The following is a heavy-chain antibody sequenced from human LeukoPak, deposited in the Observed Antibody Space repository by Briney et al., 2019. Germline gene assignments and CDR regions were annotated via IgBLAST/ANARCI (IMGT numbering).Heavy chain of an antibody. CDR2: IIPIFGTA. J-gene: IGHJ4*02. D-gene: IGHD3-22*01. CDR3: ARILAHYDSSGVDY. CDR1: GGTFSSYA. V-gene: IGHV1-69*05. Sequence: SVKVSCKASGGTFSSYAISWVRQAPGQGLEWMGGIIPIFGTANYAQKLQGRVTMTTDTSTSTAYMELRSLRSDDTAVYYCARILAHYDSSGVDYWGQGTLVTVSS.